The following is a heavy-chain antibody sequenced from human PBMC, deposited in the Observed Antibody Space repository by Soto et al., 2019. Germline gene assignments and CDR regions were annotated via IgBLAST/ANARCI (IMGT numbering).Heavy chain of an antibody. CDR2: IYYSGST. J-gene: IGHJ4*02. CDR3: ARQKGIYGSDRFRPFDY. CDR1: GGSISSSSYY. Sequence: TSETLSLTCTVSGGSISSSSYYWGWIRQPPGKGLEWIGSIYYSGSTYYNPSLKSRVTISVDTSKNQFSLKLSSVTAADTAVYYCARQKGIYGSDRFRPFDYWGQGTLVTVSS. D-gene: IGHD3-16*02. V-gene: IGHV4-39*01.